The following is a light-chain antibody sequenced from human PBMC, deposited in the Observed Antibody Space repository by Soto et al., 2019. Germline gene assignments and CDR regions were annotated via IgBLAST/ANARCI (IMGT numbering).Light chain of an antibody. J-gene: IGKJ5*01. Sequence: EIVLTQSPVTLSLSPGERATLSCRASQSVRSNFLAWYQQKPGQAPRLLIYGASNRATVIPDRFSGSGSGTDFTLTISSLEPEDFAVYYCQQYGKLPITFGQGTRLEIK. CDR3: QQYGKLPIT. CDR1: QSVRSNF. V-gene: IGKV3-20*01. CDR2: GAS.